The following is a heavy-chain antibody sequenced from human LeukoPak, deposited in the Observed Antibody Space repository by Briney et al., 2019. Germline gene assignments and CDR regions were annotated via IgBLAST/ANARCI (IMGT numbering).Heavy chain of an antibody. D-gene: IGHD3-16*01. Sequence: SETLSLTCTVSGGSISSNTYYWGWIRQPPGKGLEWIGSIYYSGSTYYNPSLKSRVTMSVDTSRNQFSLELPSVTAADSAVYYCARYLRQPGTFYLDHWGQGTLVTVSS. CDR3: ARYLRQPGTFYLDH. CDR1: GGSISSNTYY. J-gene: IGHJ4*02. CDR2: IYYSGST. V-gene: IGHV4-39*07.